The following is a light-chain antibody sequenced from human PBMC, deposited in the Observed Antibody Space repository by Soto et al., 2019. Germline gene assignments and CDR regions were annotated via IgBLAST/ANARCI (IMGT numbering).Light chain of an antibody. Sequence: EIVMTQSPATLSVSPGERATLSCRASQSVSTNLAWYQQKLGQAPRLLIYGASTRATGIPARFSGSGSGTEFALTISSLQSEDFAVNFCQHYNNWPPWTFGQGTKVEIK. V-gene: IGKV3-15*01. J-gene: IGKJ1*01. CDR3: QHYNNWPPWT. CDR2: GAS. CDR1: QSVSTN.